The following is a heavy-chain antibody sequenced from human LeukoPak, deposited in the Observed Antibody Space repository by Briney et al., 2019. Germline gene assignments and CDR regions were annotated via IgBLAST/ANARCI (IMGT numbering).Heavy chain of an antibody. V-gene: IGHV4-39*01. D-gene: IGHD2-15*01. CDR1: GGSISSSTYY. Sequence: SGTLSLTCTVSGGSISSSTYYWGWVRQPPGKGLEWIGTIYYSGTTNYNPSLKSRVTISVDTSKNQLSLKLSSVTAADTAVYYCASRYCRGGNCDSGLIGINAFDIWGQGTMVTVSS. J-gene: IGHJ3*02. CDR2: IYYSGTT. CDR3: ASRYCRGGNCDSGLIGINAFDI.